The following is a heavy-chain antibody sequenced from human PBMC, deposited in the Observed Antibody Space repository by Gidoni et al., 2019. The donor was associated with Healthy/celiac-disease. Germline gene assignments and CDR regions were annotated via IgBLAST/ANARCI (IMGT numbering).Heavy chain of an antibody. Sequence: EVQLVQSGAEVTKPGGSRKISCKGSGYSFTSYCIGWVGQMPGKGLEWMGIIYPGDSDTRYSPSFQGQVTISADKSISTAYLQWSSLKASDTAMYYCARRPMDDAFDIWGQGTMVTVSS. CDR1: GYSFTSYC. V-gene: IGHV5-51*01. CDR2: IYPGDSDT. J-gene: IGHJ3*02. CDR3: ARRPMDDAFDI.